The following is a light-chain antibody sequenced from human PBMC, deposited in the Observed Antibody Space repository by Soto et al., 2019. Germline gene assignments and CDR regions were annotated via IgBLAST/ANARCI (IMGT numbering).Light chain of an antibody. J-gene: IGKJ4*01. Sequence: EIVMTQSPATLSVSPGERATLSFRGSQSVSSRLAWYQQKPGQAPRLLIYGASTRATGIPARFSGSGSGTEFTLTISSLQSEDFAVYYCQQYNNWPLTFGGGTKVDIK. CDR1: QSVSSR. V-gene: IGKV3D-15*01. CDR3: QQYNNWPLT. CDR2: GAS.